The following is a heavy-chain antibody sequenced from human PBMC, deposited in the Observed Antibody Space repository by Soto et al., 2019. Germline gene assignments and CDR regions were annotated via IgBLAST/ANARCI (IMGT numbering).Heavy chain of an antibody. CDR2: IKQDGSEK. J-gene: IGHJ6*03. Sequence: GGSLRLSCAASGFTFSSYWMSWVRQAPGKGLEWVANIKQDGSEKYYVDSVKGRFTISRDNAKNSLYLQMNSLRAEDTAVYYCARDSLNYCSGGSCFYSYMAVWGKGTTVTVPS. CDR3: ARDSLNYCSGGSCFYSYMAV. D-gene: IGHD2-15*01. CDR1: GFTFSSYW. V-gene: IGHV3-7*01.